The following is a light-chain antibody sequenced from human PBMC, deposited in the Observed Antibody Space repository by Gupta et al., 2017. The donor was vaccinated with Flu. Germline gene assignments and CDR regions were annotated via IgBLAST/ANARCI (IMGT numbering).Light chain of an antibody. CDR3: QHYGTSPT. CDR2: GAS. Sequence: EIVLTQSPGTLSVSPGEGATLSCRASQSVASYLAWYQQKTGQAPRLLIYGASSRATGIPDRFSGSGSGTDFSLTISRLEPEDFAVYYCQHYGTSPTFGQGTKLEIK. J-gene: IGKJ2*01. CDR1: QSVASY. V-gene: IGKV3-20*01.